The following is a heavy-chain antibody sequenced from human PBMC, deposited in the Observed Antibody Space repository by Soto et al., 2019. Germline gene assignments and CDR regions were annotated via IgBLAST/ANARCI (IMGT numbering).Heavy chain of an antibody. J-gene: IGHJ5*02. CDR2: IYYSGST. V-gene: IGHV4-31*03. D-gene: IGHD3-9*01. CDR1: GGSISSGGYY. Sequence: PSETLSLTCTVSGGSISSGGYYWSWIRQHPGKGLEWIGYIYYSGSTYYNPSLKSRVTISVDTSKNQSSLKLSSVTAADTAVYYCARDYLYYDILTGYSKEGWFDPWGQGTLVTVSS. CDR3: ARDYLYYDILTGYSKEGWFDP.